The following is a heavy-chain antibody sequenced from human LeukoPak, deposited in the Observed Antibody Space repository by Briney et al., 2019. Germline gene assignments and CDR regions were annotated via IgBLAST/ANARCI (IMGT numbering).Heavy chain of an antibody. CDR3: ARRAGAYSHPYDY. Sequence: SETLSLTCAVSGGSFSDDYWNWIRQPPGKGLEWLGEINHSGSHEFNPALKSRLTMAGDTSKNQFSLKLSSVTAEDTAVYYCARRAGAYSHPYDYWGQGTLVTVSS. CDR2: INHSGSH. D-gene: IGHD4/OR15-4a*01. J-gene: IGHJ4*02. CDR1: GGSFSDDY. V-gene: IGHV4-34*01.